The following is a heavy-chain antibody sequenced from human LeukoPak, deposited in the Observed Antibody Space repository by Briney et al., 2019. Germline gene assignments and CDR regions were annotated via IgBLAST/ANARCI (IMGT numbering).Heavy chain of an antibody. CDR3: ARAIPPITMIEFDY. V-gene: IGHV1-46*01. CDR1: GYTLTTRY. Sequence: ASVKVSCKASGYTLTTRYIHWVRQAPGQGLEWMGIINPNGGGTSYAQKFQGRVTMTRDTSTSTVYMELSSLRSEDTAVYYCARAIPPITMIEFDYWGQGTLVTVSS. D-gene: IGHD3-22*01. J-gene: IGHJ4*02. CDR2: INPNGGGT.